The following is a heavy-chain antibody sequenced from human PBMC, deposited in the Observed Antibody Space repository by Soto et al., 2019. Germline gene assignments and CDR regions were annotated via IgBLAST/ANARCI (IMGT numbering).Heavy chain of an antibody. CDR2: ISGSGGST. CDR1: GFTFSSYA. J-gene: IGHJ6*03. V-gene: IGHV3-23*01. D-gene: IGHD3-3*01. Sequence: GGSLRLSCAASGFTFSSYAMSWVRQAPGKGLEWVSAISGSGGSTYYADSVKGRFTISRDNSKNTLYLQMNSLRAEDTAVYYCAKAMGSYYDFWSGYFVDMDVWGKGTTVTVSS. CDR3: AKAMGSYYDFWSGYFVDMDV.